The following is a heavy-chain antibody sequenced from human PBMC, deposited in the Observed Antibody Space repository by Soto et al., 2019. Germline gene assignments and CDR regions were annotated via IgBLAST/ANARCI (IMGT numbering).Heavy chain of an antibody. D-gene: IGHD6-13*01. J-gene: IGHJ6*02. Sequence: QVTLKESGPVLVKPTETLTLTCTVSGFSLSNARMGVSWIRQPPGKALEWLAHIFSNDEKSYSTSLKSRLTISKDTSKSQVVLTMNHMDLVDPDTYYCARTLEGIAAAGTGIALYGMDVWGQGTTVTVSS. V-gene: IGHV2-26*01. CDR2: IFSNDEK. CDR3: ARTLEGIAAAGTGIALYGMDV. CDR1: GFSLSNARMG.